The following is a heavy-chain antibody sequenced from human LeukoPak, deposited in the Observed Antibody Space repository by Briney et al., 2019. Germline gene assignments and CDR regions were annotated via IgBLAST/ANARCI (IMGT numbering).Heavy chain of an antibody. V-gene: IGHV3-30*02. CDR1: GFTFSSYG. J-gene: IGHJ4*02. CDR2: IRYDGSNK. D-gene: IGHD3-22*01. CDR3: AKDGPYYYDSSGHYSLAY. Sequence: GGSLRLSCAASGFTFSSYGMHWVRQAPGKGLEWVAFIRYDGSNKYYADSVKGRFTISRDNSKNTLYLQMNSLRAEDTAVYYCAKDGPYYYDSSGHYSLAYWGQGTLVTVSS.